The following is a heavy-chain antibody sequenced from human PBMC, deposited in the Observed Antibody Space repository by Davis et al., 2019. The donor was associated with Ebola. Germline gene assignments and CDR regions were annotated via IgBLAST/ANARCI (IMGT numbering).Heavy chain of an antibody. V-gene: IGHV3-7*03. CDR1: GFTFTDYW. J-gene: IGHJ4*02. CDR2: IKQDGSEK. D-gene: IGHD6-19*01. CDR3: AKVRSSGWYYFDY. Sequence: GESLKISCAASGFTFTDYWMSWVRQAPGKGLEWVANIKQDGSEKYYVDSVKGRFTISRDNAKNTLYLQMNSLRAEDTAVYYCAKVRSSGWYYFDYWGQGTLVTVSS.